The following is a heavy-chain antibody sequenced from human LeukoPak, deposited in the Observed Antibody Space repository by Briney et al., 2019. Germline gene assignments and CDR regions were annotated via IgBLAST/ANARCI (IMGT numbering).Heavy chain of an antibody. J-gene: IGHJ4*02. CDR1: GGSISSYY. Sequence: SETLSLTCTVSGGSISSYYWSWISQPAGKALEWIGRIYSSGSTNYNPSLKSRVTMSVDTSKDQFSLKLTSVTAADTAVYYCAGGSNFWSGYPYFDYWGPGTLVTVSS. CDR3: AGGSNFWSGYPYFDY. V-gene: IGHV4-4*07. CDR2: IYSSGST. D-gene: IGHD3-3*01.